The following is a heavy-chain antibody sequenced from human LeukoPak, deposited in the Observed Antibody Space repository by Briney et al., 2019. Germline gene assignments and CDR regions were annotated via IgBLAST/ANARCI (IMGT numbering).Heavy chain of an antibody. CDR2: MYSFGNT. CDR3: ARGKPVTGTPDYYSYGMDV. J-gene: IGHJ6*02. V-gene: IGHV3-53*01. CDR1: EFTVSSTY. Sequence: PGGSLRLSCAVSEFTVSSTYMSWVRQAPGKGLEWVSLMYSFGNTYYADSVKGRFTISRDNSKNTLYLQMNSLRAEDTALYYCARGKPVTGTPDYYSYGMDVWGQGTMVTVSS. D-gene: IGHD1-20*01.